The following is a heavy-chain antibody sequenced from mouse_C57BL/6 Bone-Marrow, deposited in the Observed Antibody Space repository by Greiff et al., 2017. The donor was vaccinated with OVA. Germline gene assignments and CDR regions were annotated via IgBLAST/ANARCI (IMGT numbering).Heavy chain of an antibody. D-gene: IGHD3-3*01. Sequence: VKDRFTISRDDSESMLYLQMNNLKTEDTAMYYCVRGTGFAYWGQGTLVTVSA. J-gene: IGHJ3*01. V-gene: IGHV10-1*01. CDR3: VRGTGFAY.